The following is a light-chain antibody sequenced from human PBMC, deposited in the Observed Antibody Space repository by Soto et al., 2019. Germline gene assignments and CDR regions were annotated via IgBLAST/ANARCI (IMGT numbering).Light chain of an antibody. CDR2: DVT. V-gene: IGLV2-11*01. CDR1: SSDVGTYNY. CDR3: CSYAGSYTYV. Sequence: QSALTQPRSVSGSPGQSVTISCTGTSSDVGTYNYVSWYQQHPGKAPKVMIYDVTKRPPGVPDRFSGSKSGNTASLTISGLQAEDEADYYCCSYAGSYTYVFGAGTKVTVL. J-gene: IGLJ1*01.